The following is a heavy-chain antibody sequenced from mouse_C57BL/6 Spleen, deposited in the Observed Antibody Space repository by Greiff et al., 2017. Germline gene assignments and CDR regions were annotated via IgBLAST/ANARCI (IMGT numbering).Heavy chain of an antibody. Sequence: QVQLKQSGPELVKPGASVKISCKASGYAFSSSWMNWVKQRPGKGLEWIGRIYPGDGDTNYNGKFKGKATLTADKSSSTAYMQLSSLTSEDSAVXFCANSGPWYFDVWGTGTTVTVSS. V-gene: IGHV1-82*01. J-gene: IGHJ1*03. D-gene: IGHD1-3*01. CDR2: IYPGDGDT. CDR1: GYAFSSSW. CDR3: ANSGPWYFDV.